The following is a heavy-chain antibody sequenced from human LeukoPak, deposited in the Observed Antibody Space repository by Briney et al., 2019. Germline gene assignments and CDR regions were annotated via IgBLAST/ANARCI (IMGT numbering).Heavy chain of an antibody. V-gene: IGHV4-39*01. CDR2: IYYSGST. CDR1: GGSISSSSYY. CDR3: ARHERSGGLRKRFGGAFDI. Sequence: PSETLSLTCTVSGGSISSSSYYWGWIRQPPGKGLEWIGSIYYSGSTYYNPSLKSRVTISVDTSKNQFSLKLSSVTAADTAVYYCARHERSGGLRKRFGGAFDIWGQGTMVTVSS. D-gene: IGHD3-10*01. J-gene: IGHJ3*02.